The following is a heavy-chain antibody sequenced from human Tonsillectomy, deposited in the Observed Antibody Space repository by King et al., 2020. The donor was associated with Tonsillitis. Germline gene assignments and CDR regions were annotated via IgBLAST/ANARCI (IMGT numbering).Heavy chain of an antibody. CDR1: GFTFDDYA. Sequence: QLVQSGGGVVQPGGSLRLSCAASGFTFDDYAMHWVRQAPGKGLEWVSLINGDGGSTFYADSVKGRFTISRDNSKNSLYLQMNSLRTDDTALYYCTKEHDSSGGFDYWGQGTLVTVSS. J-gene: IGHJ4*02. CDR2: INGDGGST. V-gene: IGHV3-43*02. D-gene: IGHD3-22*01. CDR3: TKEHDSSGGFDY.